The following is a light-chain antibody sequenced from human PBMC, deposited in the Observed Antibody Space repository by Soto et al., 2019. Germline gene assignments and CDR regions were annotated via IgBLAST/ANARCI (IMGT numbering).Light chain of an antibody. V-gene: IGKV1-5*01. CDR1: QSISWW. Sequence: DIQMTQSPSTLSASVGDRVTITCRASQSISWWLAWYQQKPGEAPKLLIYDASSLQSGVPSRFSGSGSGTEFTLIISSLQPDDFATYYCHQYHTYSTFGQGTKVDI. CDR2: DAS. CDR3: HQYHTYST. J-gene: IGKJ1*01.